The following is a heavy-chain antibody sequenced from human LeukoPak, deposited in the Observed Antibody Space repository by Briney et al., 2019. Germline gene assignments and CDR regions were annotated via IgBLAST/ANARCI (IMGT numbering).Heavy chain of an antibody. CDR2: INHSGST. Sequence: PSETLSLTCTVSGASFSGYYWTWIRQPPGKGLEWTGEINHSGSTNYNPSLKSRVTISVDMSKNQFSLKLSSVTAADTAVYYCARRVVVPAVGFDYWGQGTLVTVSS. V-gene: IGHV4-34*01. D-gene: IGHD2-15*01. CDR1: GASFSGYY. CDR3: ARRVVVPAVGFDY. J-gene: IGHJ4*02.